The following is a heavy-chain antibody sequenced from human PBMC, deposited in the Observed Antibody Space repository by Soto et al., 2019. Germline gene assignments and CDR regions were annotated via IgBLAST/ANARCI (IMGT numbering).Heavy chain of an antibody. CDR2: INAGNGNT. Sequence: ASVKVSCKASGYTFTSYTMHLVRQAPGQRLEWMGWINAGNGNTKYSQKFQGRVTITRDTSASTAYMELSSLRSEDTAVYYCARDPVSLYYFDYWGQGTLVTV. CDR3: ARDPVSLYYFDY. J-gene: IGHJ4*02. V-gene: IGHV1-3*01. CDR1: GYTFTSYT.